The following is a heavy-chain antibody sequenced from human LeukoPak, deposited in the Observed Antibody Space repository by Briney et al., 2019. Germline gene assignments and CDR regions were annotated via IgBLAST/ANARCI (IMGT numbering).Heavy chain of an antibody. CDR3: ARHLAIFGVVILPCWFDP. Sequence: PSETLSLTCTVSGGSISSSSYYWGWIRQPPGKGLEWIGSIYYSGSTYYNPSLKSRVTISVDTSKNQFSLKLSSVTAADTAVYYCARHLAIFGVVILPCWFDPWGQGTLVTVSS. D-gene: IGHD3-3*01. V-gene: IGHV4-39*01. CDR2: IYYSGST. CDR1: GGSISSSSYY. J-gene: IGHJ5*02.